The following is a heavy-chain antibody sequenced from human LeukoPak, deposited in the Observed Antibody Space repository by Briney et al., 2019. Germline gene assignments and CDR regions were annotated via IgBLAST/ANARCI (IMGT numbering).Heavy chain of an antibody. D-gene: IGHD3-10*01. J-gene: IGHJ4*02. V-gene: IGHV4-59*12. CDR3: ARRTVRGVIKY. Sequence: SETLSLTCTVSGGSISSYYWSWIRQPPGKGLEWIGYIYYSGSTNYNPSLKSRITISVDTSKNQFSLKLSSVTAADTAVYYCARRTVRGVIKYWDQGSLVTVSS. CDR1: GGSISSYY. CDR2: IYYSGST.